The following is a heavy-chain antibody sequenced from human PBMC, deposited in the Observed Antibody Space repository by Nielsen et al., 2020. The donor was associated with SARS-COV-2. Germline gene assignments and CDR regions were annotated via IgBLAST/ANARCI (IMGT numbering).Heavy chain of an antibody. D-gene: IGHD4-23*01. Sequence: GGSLRLSCEASGFDLSDYGMHWVRQAPGKGLECVAILLHDGNTKYYADSVKGRFTISRDNRKNSLSLEMNSLKPDDTAFYHCARGPVYGNSLIDFWGQGTLVTVSS. J-gene: IGHJ4*02. CDR1: GFDLSDYG. V-gene: IGHV3-33*08. CDR3: ARGPVYGNSLIDF. CDR2: LLHDGNTK.